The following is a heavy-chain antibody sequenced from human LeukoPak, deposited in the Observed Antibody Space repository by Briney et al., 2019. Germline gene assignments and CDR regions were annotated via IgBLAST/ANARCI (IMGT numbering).Heavy chain of an antibody. CDR2: IYGSGST. CDR3: ATLKGVVPAARKVRNWFDP. J-gene: IGHJ5*02. Sequence: SETLSLTCTVSGGSISSYYWSWIRQPAGKGLEWIGRIYGSGSTNYNPSLKSRVTISVDTSKNQFSLKLSSVTAADTAVYYCATLKGVVPAARKVRNWFDPWGQGTLVTVSS. D-gene: IGHD2-2*01. CDR1: GGSISSYY. V-gene: IGHV4-4*07.